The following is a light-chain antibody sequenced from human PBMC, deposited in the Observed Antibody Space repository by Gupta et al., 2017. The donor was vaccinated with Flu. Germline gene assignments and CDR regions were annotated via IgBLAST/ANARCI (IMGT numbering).Light chain of an antibody. CDR3: QQDKSYPWM. CDR2: RAS. Sequence: PSTLSASVGDRVTITCRASQSISNWLAWYQQKPGKAPKLLISRASSLETGVPSRFSGSASGTEFTLTISSLQPDDFATYCCQQDKSYPWMFGQGTKVEIK. CDR1: QSISNW. V-gene: IGKV1-5*03. J-gene: IGKJ1*01.